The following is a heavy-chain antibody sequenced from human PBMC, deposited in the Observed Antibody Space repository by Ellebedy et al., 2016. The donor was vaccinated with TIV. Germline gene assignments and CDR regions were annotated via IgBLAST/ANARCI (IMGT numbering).Heavy chain of an antibody. CDR2: IRYDGSNK. CDR3: AKNVYGSGSYTFYYYYYGMDV. V-gene: IGHV3-30*02. Sequence: PGGSLRLSCAASGFTFSSYGMHWVRQAPGKGLEWVAFIRYDGSNKYYADSVKGRFTISRDNSKNTLYLQMNSLRAEDTAVYYCAKNVYGSGSYTFYYYYYGMDVWGQGTTVTVSS. CDR1: GFTFSSYG. D-gene: IGHD3-10*01. J-gene: IGHJ6*02.